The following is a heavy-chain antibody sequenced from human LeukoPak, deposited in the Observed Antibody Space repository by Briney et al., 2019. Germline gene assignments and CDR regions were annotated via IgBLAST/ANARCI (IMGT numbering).Heavy chain of an antibody. D-gene: IGHD3-10*02. J-gene: IGHJ6*04. CDR2: ISPSSTI. CDR3: AELGITMIGGV. V-gene: IGHV3-48*04. Sequence: GGSLRLSCAVSGFTLRSYSINWVRQAPGKGLEWISYISPSSTIYYADSVKGRFTISRDNAKNSLYLQMNSLRAEDTAVYYCAELGITMIGGVWGKGTTVTISS. CDR1: GFTLRSYS.